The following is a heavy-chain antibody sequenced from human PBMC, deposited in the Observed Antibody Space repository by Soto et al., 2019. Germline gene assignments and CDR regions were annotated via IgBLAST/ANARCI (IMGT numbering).Heavy chain of an antibody. CDR2: VNPNSGYT. Sequence: AAVKVSCKASGYTFTKYYITWVRQAAGQGREGVGGVNPNSGYTAYAQKFVGRVTMTRNTPLRTAYMELRSLTSGDTALYSCVRSYSYGCTESWGKGTL. V-gene: IGHV1-8*01. CDR3: VRSYSYGCTES. CDR1: GYTFTKYY. D-gene: IGHD3-16*01. J-gene: IGHJ5*02.